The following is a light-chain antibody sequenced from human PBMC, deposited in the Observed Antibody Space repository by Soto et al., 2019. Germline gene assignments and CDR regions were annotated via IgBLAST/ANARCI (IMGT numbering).Light chain of an antibody. V-gene: IGKV3-15*01. J-gene: IGKJ1*01. Sequence: IVMTHSPAALSVSPGERVTLSFRAIQSISFNLGWYQQKPGQAPRLLIYIASNRAAGIAARFSGSGSGTEFTLTISSLQSEDSAIYYCQQYNNWPSWTFGQGTKVDIK. CDR2: IAS. CDR3: QQYNNWPSWT. CDR1: QSISFN.